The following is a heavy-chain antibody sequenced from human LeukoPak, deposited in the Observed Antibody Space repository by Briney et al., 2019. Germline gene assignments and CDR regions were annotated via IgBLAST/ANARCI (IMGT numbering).Heavy chain of an antibody. Sequence: SETLSLTCTVSGGSISSNYWSWIRQPPGKGLEWIGYIYYSGSTNYNPSLKSRVTISVDTSKNQFSLKLSSVTAADTAVYYCARAPDYGDYAYSFDSWGQGTLVTVSS. CDR1: GGSISSNY. V-gene: IGHV4-59*01. CDR2: IYYSGST. CDR3: ARAPDYGDYAYSFDS. D-gene: IGHD4-17*01. J-gene: IGHJ4*02.